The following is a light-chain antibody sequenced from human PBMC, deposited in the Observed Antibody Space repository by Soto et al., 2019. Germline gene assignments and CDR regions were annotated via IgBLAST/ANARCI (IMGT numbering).Light chain of an antibody. J-gene: IGKJ2*01. V-gene: IGKV3-11*01. CDR1: QSVSSS. CDR3: QQRYSWPPMHP. CDR2: DAS. Sequence: EVVLTQSPATLSLSPGERATLSCRASQSVSSSLVWYQQRPGQAPRLLIYDASNRAPGIPARFSGSGSGTDFTLTISSLEPEDFALYYCQQRYSWPPMHPFGQGTKLEIK.